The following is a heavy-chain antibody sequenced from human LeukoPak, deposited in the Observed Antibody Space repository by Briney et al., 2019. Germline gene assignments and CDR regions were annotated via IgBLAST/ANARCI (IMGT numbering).Heavy chain of an antibody. Sequence: ASVKVSCKAFGYTFTGYYMHWVRQAPGQGLEWMGWIDPNSGGTNYAQKFQGRVTMTRDTSISTAYMELSRLRSDDTAVYYCARGGIFPVRGRHTISYWGQGTLVTVSS. V-gene: IGHV1-2*02. J-gene: IGHJ4*02. CDR1: GYTFTGYY. CDR3: ARGGIFPVRGRHTISY. D-gene: IGHD3-9*01. CDR2: IDPNSGGT.